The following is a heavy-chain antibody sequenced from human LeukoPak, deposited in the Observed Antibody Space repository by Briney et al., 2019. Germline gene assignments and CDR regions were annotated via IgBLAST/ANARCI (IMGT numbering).Heavy chain of an antibody. V-gene: IGHV3-15*01. Sequence: GGSLRLSCAASGFTFSSYAMSWVRQAPGKGLEWVGRIKSKTDGGTTDYAAPVKGRFTISRDDSKNTLYLQMNSLKTEDTAVYYCTTDLESSGKTPHWGQGTLVTVSS. CDR2: IKSKTDGGTT. J-gene: IGHJ4*02. CDR1: GFTFSSYA. CDR3: TTDLESSGKTPH. D-gene: IGHD3-10*01.